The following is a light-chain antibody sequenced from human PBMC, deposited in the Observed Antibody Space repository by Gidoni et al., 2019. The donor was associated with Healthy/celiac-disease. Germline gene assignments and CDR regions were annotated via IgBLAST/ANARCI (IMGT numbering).Light chain of an antibody. CDR3: LQHNSYPPT. Sequence: DFQMTHPPSPLPASVGDRAPITCRARQGIRNDLGWYQQKPGKAPNRLIYAASSLQSGVPSRFSGSGSGTQFTLTISSQQPEDFATYYCLQHNSYPPTFGGGTKVEIK. J-gene: IGKJ4*01. CDR2: AAS. V-gene: IGKV1-17*01. CDR1: QGIRND.